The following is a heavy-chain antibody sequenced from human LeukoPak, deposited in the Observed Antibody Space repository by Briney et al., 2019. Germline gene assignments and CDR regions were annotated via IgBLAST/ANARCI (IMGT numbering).Heavy chain of an antibody. D-gene: IGHD2-15*01. J-gene: IGHJ6*02. CDR2: IRYDGRNK. V-gene: IGHV3-33*01. CDR1: GLTFSSYG. CDR3: ARDTYCSGGSCYGGYYYYGMDV. Sequence: GGSLRLSCAASGLTFSSYGMHWVRQARCKGLEGVAGIRYDGRNKYYADSVKGRFTISRDNSKNTLYLQMNSLRAEDTAVYYCARDTYCSGGSCYGGYYYYGMDVWGQGTTVTVSS.